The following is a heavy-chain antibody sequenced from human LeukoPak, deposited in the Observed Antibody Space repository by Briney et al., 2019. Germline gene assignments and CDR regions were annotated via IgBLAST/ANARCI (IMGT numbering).Heavy chain of an antibody. V-gene: IGHV3-15*01. J-gene: IGHJ4*02. CDR1: GFTFSNAW. CDR2: IKSKDDGTT. Sequence: GGSLTLSCAASGFTFSNAWMSWVRQAPGKGLEWVGRIKSKDDGTTDYAAPVKGRFTISRDDSKNTLYLQMNSLKTEDTAVYYCTRDLYDYWGQGTLVTVSS. CDR3: TRDLYDY.